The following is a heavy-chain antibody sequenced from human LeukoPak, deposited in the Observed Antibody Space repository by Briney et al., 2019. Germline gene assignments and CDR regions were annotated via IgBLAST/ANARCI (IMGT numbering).Heavy chain of an antibody. J-gene: IGHJ4*02. V-gene: IGHV4-39*01. CDR3: AGLPTGYSSGWYNDY. CDR2: IYYSGST. CDR1: GGSISSSSYY. D-gene: IGHD6-19*01. Sequence: SETLSLTRTVSGGSISSSSYYWGWIRQPPGKGLEWIGSIYYSGSTYYNPSLKSRVTISVDTSKNQFSLKLSSVTAADTAVYYCAGLPTGYSSGWYNDYWGQGTLVTVSS.